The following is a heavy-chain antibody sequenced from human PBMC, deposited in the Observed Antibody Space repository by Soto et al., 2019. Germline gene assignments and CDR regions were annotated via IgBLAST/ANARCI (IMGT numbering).Heavy chain of an antibody. D-gene: IGHD3-22*01. CDR3: AKSDITMIVVVTTGGAFDI. V-gene: IGHV3-23*01. Sequence: LRLSCAASGFTFSSYAMSWVRQAPGKGLEWVSAISGSGGSTYYADSVKGRFTISRDNSKNTLYLQMNSLRAEDTAVYYCAKSDITMIVVVTTGGAFDIWGQATIVTVSS. CDR1: GFTFSSYA. J-gene: IGHJ3*02. CDR2: ISGSGGST.